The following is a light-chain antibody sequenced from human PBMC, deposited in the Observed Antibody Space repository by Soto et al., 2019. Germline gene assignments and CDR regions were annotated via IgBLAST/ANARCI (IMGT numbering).Light chain of an antibody. CDR3: AAWDDILNGYV. CDR1: SSNIESNT. CDR2: GNY. V-gene: IGLV1-44*01. Sequence: QSVLTQPPSASGTPGQRVTISCSGSSSNIESNTVTWYQQLPGTAPKLVIYGNYDRPSGVPDRFSGSTSGTSASLVIRGLQSEDEADYYCAAWDDILNGYVLGGGTKVTVL. J-gene: IGLJ1*01.